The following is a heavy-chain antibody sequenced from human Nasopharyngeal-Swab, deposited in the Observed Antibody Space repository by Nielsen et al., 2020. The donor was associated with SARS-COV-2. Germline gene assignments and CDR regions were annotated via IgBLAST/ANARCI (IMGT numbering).Heavy chain of an antibody. J-gene: IGHJ5*02. CDR1: VGTFSSYA. Sequence: SVKVSCKASVGTFSSYAISWVRQAPGQGLEWMGGIIPIFGTANYAQKFQGRVTITADESTSTAYMELSSLRSEDTAVYYCARDNRFLEWLLSGSAVNWFDPWGQGTLVTVSS. D-gene: IGHD3-3*01. CDR3: ARDNRFLEWLLSGSAVNWFDP. CDR2: IIPIFGTA. V-gene: IGHV1-69*13.